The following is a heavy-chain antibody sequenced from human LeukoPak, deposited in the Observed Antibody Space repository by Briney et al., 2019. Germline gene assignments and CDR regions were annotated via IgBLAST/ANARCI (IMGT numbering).Heavy chain of an antibody. Sequence: GGSLRPSCAASGFTFSSYSMNWVRQAPGKGLEWVSYISSSSSTIYYADSVKGRFTISRDNAKNSLYLQMNSLRAEDTAVYYCARSTVTTGDYWGQGTLVTVSS. CDR1: GFTFSSYS. D-gene: IGHD4-17*01. CDR3: ARSTVTTGDY. V-gene: IGHV3-48*01. J-gene: IGHJ4*02. CDR2: ISSSSSTI.